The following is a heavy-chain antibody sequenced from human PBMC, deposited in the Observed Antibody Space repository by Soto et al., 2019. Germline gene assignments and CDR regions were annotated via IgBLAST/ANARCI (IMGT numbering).Heavy chain of an antibody. J-gene: IGHJ5*02. Sequence: SSETLSLTCTVSGGSISSGDYYWSWIRQPPGKGLEWIGHIYYSGSTSYNPSLKSRVTISVDTSKNQFSLKLSSVTAADTAVFYCARESHYFDSSGYYDRRNWFDPWGQGTLVTVSS. CDR3: ARESHYFDSSGYYDRRNWFDP. CDR2: IYYSGST. CDR1: GGSISSGDYY. D-gene: IGHD3-22*01. V-gene: IGHV4-30-4*01.